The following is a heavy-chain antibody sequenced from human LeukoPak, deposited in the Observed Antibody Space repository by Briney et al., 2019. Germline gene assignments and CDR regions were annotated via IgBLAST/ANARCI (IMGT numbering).Heavy chain of an antibody. Sequence: GGSLRLSCAASGFTFTNYWMHWFRQAPGRGLVWVSAISGSGGSTYYADSVKGRFTISRDNSKNTLYLQMNSLRAEDTAVYYCAKGEEAANNYWGQGTLVTVSS. D-gene: IGHD6-25*01. CDR3: AKGEEAANNY. CDR1: GFTFTNYW. J-gene: IGHJ4*02. V-gene: IGHV3-23*01. CDR2: ISGSGGST.